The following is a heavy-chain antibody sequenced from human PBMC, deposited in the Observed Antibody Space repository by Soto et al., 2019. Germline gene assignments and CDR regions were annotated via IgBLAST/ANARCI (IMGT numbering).Heavy chain of an antibody. J-gene: IGHJ6*02. Sequence: QVQLVQSGAEVRKPGASVKVSCKASGYPYTNSYMHWVRQAPGQGLEWMGWIHPNTGGPNYAQKFQGRVTMTRDTSVITVYMELNRLTSDDTAIYCCASDFRTRGWFRQAGNFAMDVWGQGTTVTVS. CDR1: GYPYTNSY. CDR2: IHPNTGGP. CDR3: ASDFRTRGWFRQAGNFAMDV. V-gene: IGHV1-2*02. D-gene: IGHD6-19*01.